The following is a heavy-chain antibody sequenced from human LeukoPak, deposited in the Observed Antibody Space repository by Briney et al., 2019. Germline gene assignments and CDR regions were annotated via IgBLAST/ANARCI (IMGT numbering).Heavy chain of an antibody. D-gene: IGHD3-10*01. V-gene: IGHV3-49*04. CDR3: TRDLGSGSYHYFDY. Sequence: GGSLRLSCAASGFTVSSNHMSWVRQAPGKGLEWVGFIRSKAYGGTTEYAASVKGRFTISRDDSKSIAYLQMNSLKTEDTAVYYCTRDLGSGSYHYFDYWGQGTLVTVSS. CDR2: IRSKAYGGTT. CDR1: GFTVSSNH. J-gene: IGHJ4*02.